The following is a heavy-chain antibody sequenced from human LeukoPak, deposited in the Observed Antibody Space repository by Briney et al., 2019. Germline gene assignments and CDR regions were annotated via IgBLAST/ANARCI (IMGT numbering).Heavy chain of an antibody. D-gene: IGHD3-10*01. V-gene: IGHV1-18*01. CDR2: ISAYKGNT. J-gene: IGHJ3*01. CDR3: ARDLYYYGSGSYYDVFDV. Sequence: GSSVKVSCKASGGTFSSYAISWVRQALGQGLEWMGWISAYKGNTYYAQKLQGRVTMTTDTSTSTAYMELRSLRSDDTAIYYCARDLYYYGSGSYYDVFDVWGQGTMVTVSS. CDR1: GGTFSSYA.